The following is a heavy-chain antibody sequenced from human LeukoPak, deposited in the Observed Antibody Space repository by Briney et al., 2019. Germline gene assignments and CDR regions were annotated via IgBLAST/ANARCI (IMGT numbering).Heavy chain of an antibody. Sequence: PGGSLRLSCAAPGFTFSDYYMSWLRQAPGKGLEWVSYISSSGSTIYYADSVKGRFTISRDNAKNSLYLQMNSLRAEDTAVYYCARINIAVAGKLFDYWGQGTLVTVSS. CDR3: ARINIAVAGKLFDY. J-gene: IGHJ4*02. CDR2: ISSSGSTI. CDR1: GFTFSDYY. V-gene: IGHV3-11*01. D-gene: IGHD6-19*01.